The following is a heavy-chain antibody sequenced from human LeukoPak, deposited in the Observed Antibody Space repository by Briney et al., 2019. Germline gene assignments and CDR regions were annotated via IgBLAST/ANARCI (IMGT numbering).Heavy chain of an antibody. CDR2: ISGRGGST. J-gene: IGHJ2*01. CDR1: GFTFSSYA. CDR3: AKDLFYGDYPYWYFDL. D-gene: IGHD4-17*01. V-gene: IGHV3-23*01. Sequence: PEGSLRLSCAASGFTFSSYAMSWVRQAPGKGLEWVSGISGRGGSTYYADSVKGRFTISRDNSKNTLYLQMNSLRAEDTAVYYCAKDLFYGDYPYWYFDLWGRGTLVTVSS.